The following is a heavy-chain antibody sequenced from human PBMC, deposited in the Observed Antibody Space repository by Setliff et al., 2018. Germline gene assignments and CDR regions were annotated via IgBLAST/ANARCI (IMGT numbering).Heavy chain of an antibody. CDR2: IYYSGST. D-gene: IGHD5-12*01. J-gene: IGHJ4*02. Sequence: SETLSLTCAVSGYSISSGYYWGWIRQPPGKGLEWIGSIYYSGSTNYNPSLKSRVTISVDTSKNQFSLKLSSVTAADTAVYYCARGGYSRGPPVYYFDYWGQGTLVTVSS. V-gene: IGHV4-38-2*01. CDR3: ARGGYSRGPPVYYFDY. CDR1: GYSISSGYY.